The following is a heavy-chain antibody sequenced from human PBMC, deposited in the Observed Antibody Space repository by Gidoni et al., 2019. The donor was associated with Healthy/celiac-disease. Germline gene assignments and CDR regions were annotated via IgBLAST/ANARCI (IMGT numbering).Heavy chain of an antibody. D-gene: IGHD5-18*01. Sequence: EVQLVDSGGGLFKPGRSLRFPGPASGFTFSSYSMNWVRQPPGKGPEGVSSSSSSSSYIYEADSVKGRFTVSRDNAKNSLYLQMNRLRAEDTAVYYCARDTVDTAMAAGGFGYWGQGTLVTVSS. V-gene: IGHV3-21*01. CDR3: ARDTVDTAMAAGGFGY. J-gene: IGHJ4*02. CDR1: GFTFSSYS. CDR2: SSSSSSYI.